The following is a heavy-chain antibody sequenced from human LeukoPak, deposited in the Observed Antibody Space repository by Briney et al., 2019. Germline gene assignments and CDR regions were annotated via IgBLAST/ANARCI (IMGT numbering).Heavy chain of an antibody. CDR3: AKRLYGSGGYYQFDY. D-gene: IGHD3-10*01. CDR1: GFTFSGYA. CDR2: VSAGGGST. Sequence: VGSLRLSCAASGFTFSGYAMTWVRQAPGKGLEWVSTVSAGGGSTYYADSVKGRFTISRDNPKNTLHLQMNSLRAEDTAVYYCAKRLYGSGGYYQFDYWGQGTLVTVSS. J-gene: IGHJ4*02. V-gene: IGHV3-23*01.